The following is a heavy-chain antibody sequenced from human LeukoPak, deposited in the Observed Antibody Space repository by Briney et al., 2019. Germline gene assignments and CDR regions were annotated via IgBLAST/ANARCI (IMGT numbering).Heavy chain of an antibody. Sequence: SETLSLTCAVSGYSISSGYYWGWIRQPPGKGLEWIGSIYHSGSTYYNPSLKSRVTISVDTSKNQFSLKLSSVTTADTAVYYCARPYYDFWSGFDAFDIWGQGTMVTVSS. V-gene: IGHV4-38-2*01. D-gene: IGHD3-3*01. CDR1: GYSISSGYY. CDR3: ARPYYDFWSGFDAFDI. J-gene: IGHJ3*02. CDR2: IYHSGST.